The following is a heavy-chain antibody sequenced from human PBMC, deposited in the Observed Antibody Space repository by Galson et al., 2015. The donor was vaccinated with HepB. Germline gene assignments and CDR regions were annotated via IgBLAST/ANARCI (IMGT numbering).Heavy chain of an antibody. D-gene: IGHD6-19*01. Sequence: SLRLSCAASGFTFSNCGMHWVRQAPGKGLEWVAVISYDGSNKYYADSVKGRFTISRDNSKNTLYLQMNSLRAEDTALYYCAKDPYLYSALAGTVAGFDYWGQGTLVTVSS. CDR3: AKDPYLYSALAGTVAGFDY. CDR2: ISYDGSNK. V-gene: IGHV3-30*18. CDR1: GFTFSNCG. J-gene: IGHJ4*02.